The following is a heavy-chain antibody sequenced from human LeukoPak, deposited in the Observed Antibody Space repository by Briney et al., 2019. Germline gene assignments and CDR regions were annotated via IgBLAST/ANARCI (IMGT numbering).Heavy chain of an antibody. J-gene: IGHJ4*02. CDR3: ARDGLLGYFDY. V-gene: IGHV3-30-3*01. Sequence: PGRSLRLSCAASGFTFSSYAMHWVRQAPGKGLEWVAVISYDGSNKYYADSVKGRFTISRDNSKNTLYLQMNSLRVEGTAVYYCARDGLLGYFDYWGQGTLVTVSS. CDR1: GFTFSSYA. CDR2: ISYDGSNK.